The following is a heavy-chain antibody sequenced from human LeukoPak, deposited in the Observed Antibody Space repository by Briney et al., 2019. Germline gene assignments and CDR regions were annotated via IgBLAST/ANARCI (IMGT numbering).Heavy chain of an antibody. J-gene: IGHJ4*02. D-gene: IGHD1-26*01. CDR3: ARAARKTRYSGSYSHFDY. Sequence: SETLSLTCTVSGGSISSYYWSWIRQPAGKGLEWIGRIYISGSTNYNPSLKSRVTMSVDTSKNQFSLKLSSVTAADTAVYYCARAARKTRYSGSYSHFDYWGQGTLVTVSS. CDR2: IYISGST. CDR1: GGSISSYY. V-gene: IGHV4-4*07.